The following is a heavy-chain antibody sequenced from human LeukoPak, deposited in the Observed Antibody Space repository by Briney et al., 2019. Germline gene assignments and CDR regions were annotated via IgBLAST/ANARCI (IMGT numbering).Heavy chain of an antibody. CDR2: ISAYNGNT. D-gene: IGHD1-1*01. J-gene: IGHJ4*02. CDR3: ARQVVQLERLGPMETDY. V-gene: IGHV1-18*01. CDR1: GYTFTSYG. Sequence: ASVKVSCKASGYTFTSYGISWVRQAPGQGLEWMGWISAYNGNTNYAQKLQGRVTMTTDTSTSTAYMELRSLRSDDTVVYYCARQVVQLERLGPMETDYWGQGTLVTVSS.